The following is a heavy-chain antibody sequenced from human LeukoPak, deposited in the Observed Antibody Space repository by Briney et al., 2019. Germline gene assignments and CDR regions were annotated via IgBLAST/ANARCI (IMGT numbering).Heavy chain of an antibody. V-gene: IGHV3-48*03. CDR3: ASSYGGNSIDY. CDR2: ISSSGDMI. Sequence: QPGGSLRLSCAASGLTFSIYEMNWVRQAPGKGLEWVSYISSSGDMIYYADSVKGRFTISRDNAKNSLYLQMNSLRAEDTAVYYCASSYGGNSIDYWGQGTLVTVSS. CDR1: GLTFSIYE. J-gene: IGHJ4*02. D-gene: IGHD4-23*01.